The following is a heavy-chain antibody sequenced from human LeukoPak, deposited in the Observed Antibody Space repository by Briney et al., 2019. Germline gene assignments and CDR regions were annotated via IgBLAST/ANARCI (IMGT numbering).Heavy chain of an antibody. CDR2: ISAYNGNT. CDR1: GYTFTSYG. CDR3: ARPHPGMDV. Sequence: ASVKVSGKASGYTFTSYGISGVRQAPGQGLEGMGWISAYNGNTNDAQKRQSRVTITTDKYTSTGYMELRSLRYDHTAVYYCARPHPGMDVWGQGTTVTVYS. J-gene: IGHJ6*01. V-gene: IGHV1-18*01.